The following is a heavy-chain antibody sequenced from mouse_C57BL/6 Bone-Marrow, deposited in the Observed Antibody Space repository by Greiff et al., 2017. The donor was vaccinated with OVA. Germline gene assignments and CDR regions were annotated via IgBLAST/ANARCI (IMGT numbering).Heavy chain of an antibody. J-gene: IGHJ4*01. CDR2: IYPGSGST. Sequence: QVQLQQPGAELVKPGASVKMSCKASGYTFTSYWITWVKQRPGQGLEWIGDIYPGSGSTNYNEKFKSKATLTVDTSSSTAYMQLSSLTSEDSAVYYCARVDIYYDYVYAMDYWGQGTSVTVSS. V-gene: IGHV1-55*01. CDR3: ARVDIYYDYVYAMDY. D-gene: IGHD2-4*01. CDR1: GYTFTSYW.